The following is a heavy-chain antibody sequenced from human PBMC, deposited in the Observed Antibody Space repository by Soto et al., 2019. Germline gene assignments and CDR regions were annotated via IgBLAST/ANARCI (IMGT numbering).Heavy chain of an antibody. D-gene: IGHD2-21*01. CDR3: ARDREEASLGCDV. CDR2: IYYSGST. J-gene: IGHJ6*02. Sequence: PSGTLTLPCIVSGGSISCGGYYWTRIRQHPGKGLEWIGYIYYSGSTYYNPSLKSRVTISVDTSKNQFSLKLSSVTAADTAVYYGARDREEASLGCDVWGQGTTVTVSS. V-gene: IGHV4-31*03. CDR1: GGSISCGGYY.